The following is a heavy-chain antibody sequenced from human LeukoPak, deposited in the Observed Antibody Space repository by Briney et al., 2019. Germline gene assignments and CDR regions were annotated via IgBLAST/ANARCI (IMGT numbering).Heavy chain of an antibody. Sequence: GRSLRLSCAASGFTFSSYGMHWVRQAPGKGLEWVAVISYDGSNKYYADSVKGRFTISRDNSKNTLYLQMNSLRAEDTAVYYCARDDCSSTSCQFDYWGQGTLVTVSS. CDR2: ISYDGSNK. V-gene: IGHV3-30*03. CDR1: GFTFSSYG. CDR3: ARDDCSSTSCQFDY. J-gene: IGHJ4*02. D-gene: IGHD2-2*01.